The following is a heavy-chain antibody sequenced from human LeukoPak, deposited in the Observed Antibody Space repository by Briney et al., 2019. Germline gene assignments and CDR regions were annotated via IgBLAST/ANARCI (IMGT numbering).Heavy chain of an antibody. CDR2: IKQDGSEK. V-gene: IGHV3-7*01. CDR1: GFTFSSYW. J-gene: IGHJ6*03. CDR3: ARDPIYCSSTSCYIDYMDV. Sequence: GGSLRLSCAASGFTFSSYWMSWVRQAPGKGLEWVANIKQDGSEKYYVDSVKGRFTISRDNAKNSLYLQMNSLRAEDTAVYYCARDPIYCSSTSCYIDYMDVWGKGTTVTVSS. D-gene: IGHD2-2*02.